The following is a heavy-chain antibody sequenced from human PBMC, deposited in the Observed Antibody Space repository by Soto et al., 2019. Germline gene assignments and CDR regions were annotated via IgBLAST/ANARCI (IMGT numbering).Heavy chain of an antibody. CDR2: ISSYNGNT. V-gene: IGHV1-18*01. J-gene: IGHJ5*02. CDR1: AYTFYSYA. CDR3: ARDLGGGLFDP. D-gene: IGHD3-16*01. Sequence: ASIKVSCKPSAYTFYSYAIHWARHAPRQGLEWMGWISSYNGNTNYAQKLQGRVTMTTDTSTSTAYMELRSLRSDDTAVYYCARDLGGGLFDPWG.